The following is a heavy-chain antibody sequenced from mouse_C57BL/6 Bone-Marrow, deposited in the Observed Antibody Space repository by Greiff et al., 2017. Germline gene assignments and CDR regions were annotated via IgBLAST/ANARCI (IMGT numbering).Heavy chain of an antibody. CDR1: GFTFSDYY. V-gene: IGHV5-12*01. CDR2: ISNGGGST. J-gene: IGHJ4*01. CDR3: ARHSDY. Sequence: EVKLLESGGGLVQPGGSLKLSCAASGFTFSDYYMYWVRQTPEKRLEWVAYISNGGGSTYYPDTVKGRFTISRDNAKNTLYLQMSRLKSEVTAMYYCARHSDYWGQGTSVTVSS.